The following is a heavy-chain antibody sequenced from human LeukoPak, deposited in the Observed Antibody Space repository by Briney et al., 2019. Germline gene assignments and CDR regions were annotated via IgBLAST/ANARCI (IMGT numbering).Heavy chain of an antibody. CDR3: ARAVEMATTSDY. CDR2: ISAYNGNT. CDR1: GYTFTSNG. J-gene: IGHJ4*02. D-gene: IGHD5-24*01. V-gene: IGHV1-18*01. Sequence: ASVKVSCKASGYTFTSNGISWVRQAPGQGLEWMGWISAYNGNTNYAQKLQGRVTMTTDTSTSTAYMELRSLRSDDTAVYYCARAVEMATTSDYWGQGTLVTVSS.